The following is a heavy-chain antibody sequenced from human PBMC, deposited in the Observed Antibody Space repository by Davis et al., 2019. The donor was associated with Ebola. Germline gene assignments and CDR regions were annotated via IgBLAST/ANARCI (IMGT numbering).Heavy chain of an antibody. CDR1: GFTFSSYG. CDR2: IWYDGSNK. J-gene: IGHJ4*02. Sequence: PGGSLRLSCAASGFTFSSYGMHWVRQAPGKGLEWVAVIWYDGSNKYYADSVKGRFTISRDNSKNTLYLQMNSLRAEDTAVYYCARDMALASSVTRGLEWYFEYWGQGTLVNVSS. D-gene: IGHD3-3*01. CDR3: ARDMALASSVTRGLEWYFEY. V-gene: IGHV3-33*01.